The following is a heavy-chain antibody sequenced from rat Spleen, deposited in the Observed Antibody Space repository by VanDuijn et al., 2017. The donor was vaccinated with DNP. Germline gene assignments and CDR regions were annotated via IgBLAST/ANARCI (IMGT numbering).Heavy chain of an antibody. D-gene: IGHD1-9*01. CDR1: GFTFTNYV. J-gene: IGHJ2*01. Sequence: EVQLVESGGGLVQPGRSLKLSCAASGFTFTNYVMAWVRQAPTKGLEWVASISTGGGNTYYRDSVKGRFTISRDNAKNTLYLQMDSLRSEDTATYYCARHWTMGITPYYFDYWGQGVMVTVSS. V-gene: IGHV5S13*01. CDR3: ARHWTMGITPYYFDY. CDR2: ISTGGGNT.